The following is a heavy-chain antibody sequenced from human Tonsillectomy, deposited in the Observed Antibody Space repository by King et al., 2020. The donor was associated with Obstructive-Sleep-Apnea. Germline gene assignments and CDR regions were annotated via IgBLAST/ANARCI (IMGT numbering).Heavy chain of an antibody. CDR1: GFSLSTSGEG. CDR2: IYWDDDK. D-gene: IGHD1-26*01. CDR3: AHRRPGTYYFDY. J-gene: IGHJ4*02. Sequence: ITLKESGPTLVKPTQTLTLTCTFSGFSLSTSGEGVGWIRQPPGKALEWLGLIYWDDDKHYSPSLRSRLTITKDTSKNQVVLTMTNMDSVDTATYYCAHRRPGTYYFDYWGQGTLVTVSS. V-gene: IGHV2-5*02.